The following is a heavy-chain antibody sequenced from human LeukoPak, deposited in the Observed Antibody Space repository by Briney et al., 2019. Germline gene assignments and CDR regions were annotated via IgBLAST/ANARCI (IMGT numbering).Heavy chain of an antibody. CDR3: ARDAVDTADAV. J-gene: IGHJ6*02. Sequence: GGSLRLSCAASGFTFTTYWMHWVRQAPGKGLVWVSHINSDGSITSYADSVKGRFTISRDNAKNTLYLQMNSLRAEDTAVYYCARDAVDTADAVWGQGTTVTVSS. CDR2: INSDGSIT. V-gene: IGHV3-74*01. CDR1: GFTFTTYW. D-gene: IGHD5-18*01.